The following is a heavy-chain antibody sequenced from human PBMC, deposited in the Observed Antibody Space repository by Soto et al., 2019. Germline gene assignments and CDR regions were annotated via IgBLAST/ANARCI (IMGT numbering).Heavy chain of an antibody. J-gene: IGHJ5*02. V-gene: IGHV3-23*01. Sequence: EVQLLESGGGLVQPGGSLRLSCAASGFTFSSYAMSWVRQAPGKGLEWVSAISGSGGSTYYGDSVKGRFTIARDNSKNTLYLPMNSLRAEDTAVYYCAKDGSGSYYRVGLPHNWFDPWGQGTLVTVSS. CDR2: ISGSGGST. D-gene: IGHD3-10*01. CDR3: AKDGSGSYYRVGLPHNWFDP. CDR1: GFTFSSYA.